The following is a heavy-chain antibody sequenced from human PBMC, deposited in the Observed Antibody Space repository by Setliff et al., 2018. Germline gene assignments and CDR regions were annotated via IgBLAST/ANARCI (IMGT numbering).Heavy chain of an antibody. CDR2: VSFFGSA. Sequence: SETLSLTCNVSGVSFSSTTFYWAWIRQSPGKGLEWIGSVSFFGSAYYNPSLQRRGAISLDTSRNQFSLELSSLTAADAAVYYCARDPGVHSGTWFLDSWGEGTQVTVSS. D-gene: IGHD3-10*01. V-gene: IGHV4-39*07. CDR3: ARDPGVHSGTWFLDS. CDR1: GVSFSSTTFY. J-gene: IGHJ4*02.